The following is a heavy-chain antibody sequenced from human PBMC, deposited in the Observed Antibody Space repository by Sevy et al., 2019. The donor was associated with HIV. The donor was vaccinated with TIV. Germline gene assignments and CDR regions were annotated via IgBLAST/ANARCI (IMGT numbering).Heavy chain of an antibody. V-gene: IGHV3-21*01. CDR3: ARVGLGDCSGTNCSPNDY. Sequence: GGSLRLSCAAPGFSISGYTMNWVRQAPGKGLEWVSSISSGSSFIYYADSLKGRFTISRDNARNLLYLQMNSLRVEDTAVYYCARVGLGDCSGTNCSPNDYWGQGTLVTVSS. J-gene: IGHJ4*02. CDR1: GFSISGYT. D-gene: IGHD2-2*01. CDR2: ISSGSSFI.